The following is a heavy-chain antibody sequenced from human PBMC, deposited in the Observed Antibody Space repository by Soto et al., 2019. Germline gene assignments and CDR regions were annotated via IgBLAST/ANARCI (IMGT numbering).Heavy chain of an antibody. V-gene: IGHV1-3*01. CDR1: GYTFTSYA. Sequence: QVQLVQSGAEMKKPGASVKVSCKASGYTFTSYAMHWVRQAPGQRLEWMGWINAGNGNTKYSQKFQGRVTITRDTSASTAYMELSSLRSEDTAVYYCARSNYDILTGYSYAFDIWGQGTMVTVSS. D-gene: IGHD3-9*01. CDR2: INAGNGNT. J-gene: IGHJ3*02. CDR3: ARSNYDILTGYSYAFDI.